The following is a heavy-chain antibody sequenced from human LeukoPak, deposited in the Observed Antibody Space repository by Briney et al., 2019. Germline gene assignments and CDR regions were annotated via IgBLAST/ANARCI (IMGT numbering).Heavy chain of an antibody. D-gene: IGHD1-26*01. V-gene: IGHV3-9*01. J-gene: IGHJ4*02. CDR2: INWNSGSF. CDR3: ARGSYGPMD. CDR1: GFIFDDYA. Sequence: GGSLRLSCAASGFIFDDYAMHWVRQAPGKGLEWVSGINWNSGSFAYADSVKGRFTISRDNAKNSLYLQMNSLRAEDTAVYYCARGSYGPMDWGQGTLVTVSS.